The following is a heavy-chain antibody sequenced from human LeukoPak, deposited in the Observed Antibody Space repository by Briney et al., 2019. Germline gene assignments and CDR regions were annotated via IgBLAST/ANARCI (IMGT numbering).Heavy chain of an antibody. Sequence: GGSLRLSCAASGFTFSSYWMSWVRQAPGKGLEWVANIKQDGSEKYYVDSVKGRFTISRDNAKNSLYLQMNSLRAEDTAVYYCARDPSGRGLRYFDWLTTDYYYYYYGMDVWGQGTTVTVSS. CDR1: GFTFSSYW. D-gene: IGHD3-9*01. J-gene: IGHJ6*02. V-gene: IGHV3-7*01. CDR3: ARDPSGRGLRYFDWLTTDYYYYYYGMDV. CDR2: IKQDGSEK.